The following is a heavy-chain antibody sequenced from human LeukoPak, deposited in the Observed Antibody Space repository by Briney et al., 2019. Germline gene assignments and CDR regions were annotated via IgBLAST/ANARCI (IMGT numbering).Heavy chain of an antibody. V-gene: IGHV3-49*04. CDR2: IRSKPYGGAT. D-gene: IGHD4-17*01. J-gene: IGHJ4*02. CDR3: TRDGNYGDYIGAYFDY. CDR1: GSTFGDYA. Sequence: GGSLRLSCTASGSTFGDYAMSWVRQAPGKGLEWVGFIRSKPYGGATEVAASVKGRFTISRDDSKSIAYLRMNSLKTEDTALYYCTRDGNYGDYIGAYFDYWGQGTLVTVSS.